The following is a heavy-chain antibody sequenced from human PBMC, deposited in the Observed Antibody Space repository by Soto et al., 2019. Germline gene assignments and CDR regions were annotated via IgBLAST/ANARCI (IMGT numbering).Heavy chain of an antibody. J-gene: IGHJ3*02. Sequence: PGGSLRLSCAASGFTVSSNYMSWVRQAPGKGLEWVSVIYSGGSTYYADSVKGRFTISRDNSKNTLYLQMNSLRAEDTAVYYCATTLVGATRSAFDIWGQGTMVTVSS. D-gene: IGHD1-26*01. CDR3: ATTLVGATRSAFDI. V-gene: IGHV3-66*01. CDR1: GFTVSSNY. CDR2: IYSGGST.